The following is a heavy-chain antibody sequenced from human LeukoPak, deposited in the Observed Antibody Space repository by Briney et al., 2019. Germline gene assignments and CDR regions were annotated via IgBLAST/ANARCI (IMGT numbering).Heavy chain of an antibody. V-gene: IGHV1-18*04. J-gene: IGHJ5*02. CDR2: ISAYNGNT. Sequence: ASVKVSCKASGCTFTSYGISWVRQAPGRGLEGMGWISAYNGNTNYAQKLQGGVTMTTDTSTSTAYMELRSLRSDDTAVYYCARVGDGSGSYYENWFDPWGQGTLVTVSS. CDR1: GCTFTSYG. D-gene: IGHD3-10*01. CDR3: ARVGDGSGSYYENWFDP.